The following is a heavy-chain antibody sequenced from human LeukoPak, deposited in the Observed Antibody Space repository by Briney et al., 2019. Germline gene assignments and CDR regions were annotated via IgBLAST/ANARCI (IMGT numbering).Heavy chain of an antibody. J-gene: IGHJ4*02. CDR3: AKDARRDGYSYDY. CDR2: ISGSAYST. CDR1: GFTFSSYA. D-gene: IGHD5-24*01. Sequence: GGSLRLSCAASGFTFSSYAMTWVRQAPGKGLEWVSAISGSAYSTSYADSVEGRFTISRDNSNNTLYLQMNSLRAEDTAVYYCAKDARRDGYSYDYWGQGTLVTVSS. V-gene: IGHV3-23*01.